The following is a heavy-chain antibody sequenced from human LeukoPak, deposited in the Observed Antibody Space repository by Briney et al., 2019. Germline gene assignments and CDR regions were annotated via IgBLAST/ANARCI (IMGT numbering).Heavy chain of an antibody. J-gene: IGHJ4*02. CDR2: ISSSSSYI. CDR3: ARAAGHYYFDY. Sequence: GGSLRLSCAASGFTFSSYRMNWVRQAPGKGLEWVSSISSSSSYIYYADSVKGRFTISRDNAKNSLYLQMNSLRAEDTAVYYCARAAGHYYFDYWGQGTLVTVSS. D-gene: IGHD6-13*01. CDR1: GFTFSSYR. V-gene: IGHV3-21*01.